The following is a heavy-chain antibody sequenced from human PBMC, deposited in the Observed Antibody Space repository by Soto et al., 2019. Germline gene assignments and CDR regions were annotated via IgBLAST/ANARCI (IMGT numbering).Heavy chain of an antibody. Sequence: QPGGSLRLSCAASGFTFSSYAMHWVRQAPGKGLEWVAVISYDGSNKYYADSVKGRFTISRDNSKNTLYLQMNSLRAEDTAVYYCARDSSDTPYSSGWSWGFDYWGQGTLVTVSS. CDR1: GFTFSSYA. CDR3: ARDSSDTPYSSGWSWGFDY. D-gene: IGHD6-19*01. V-gene: IGHV3-30-3*01. CDR2: ISYDGSNK. J-gene: IGHJ4*02.